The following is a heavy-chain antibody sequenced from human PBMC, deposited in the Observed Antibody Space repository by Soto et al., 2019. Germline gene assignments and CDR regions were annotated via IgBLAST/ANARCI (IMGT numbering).Heavy chain of an antibody. CDR3: ITYCDFGRGHYPH. Sequence: EVRLVESGGGLVKPGGSLRLSCAASGFSFTDNWMHWVRQAPGKGLEWVGRIKSRADGETTDYAAPVKGRFTISRDDSRGTFYLEMNSLKSEDTAMYYCITYCDFGRGHYPHWGQGILVTVSS. CDR1: GFSFTDNW. V-gene: IGHV3-15*07. J-gene: IGHJ4*02. D-gene: IGHD3-3*01. CDR2: IKSRADGETT.